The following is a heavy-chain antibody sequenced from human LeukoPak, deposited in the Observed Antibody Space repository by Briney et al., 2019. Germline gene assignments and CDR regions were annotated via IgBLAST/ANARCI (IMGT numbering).Heavy chain of an antibody. J-gene: IGHJ4*02. D-gene: IGHD4-17*01. V-gene: IGHV4-61*02. CDR2: IYTSGST. CDR1: GGSISSGSSY. Sequence: SETLSLTCTVSGGSISSGSSYWNWIRQPAGKGLEWIGRIYTSGSTNYNPSLKSRVTISVDTSKNQFSLKLNSVTAADTAVYYCARDPYGDYYFDYWGQGALVTVSS. CDR3: ARDPYGDYYFDY.